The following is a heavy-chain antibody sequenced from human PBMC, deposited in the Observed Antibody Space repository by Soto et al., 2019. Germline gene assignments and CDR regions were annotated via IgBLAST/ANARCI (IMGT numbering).Heavy chain of an antibody. Sequence: PGESLKISCKGSGYSFTSYWISWVRQMPGKGLEWMGRIDPSDSYTNYSPSFQGHVTISADKSISTAYLQWSSLKASDTAMYYCARPGDILTGYYRDYYYGMDVWGQGTTVTVLL. CDR1: GYSFTSYW. CDR3: ARPGDILTGYYRDYYYGMDV. V-gene: IGHV5-10-1*01. J-gene: IGHJ6*02. D-gene: IGHD3-9*01. CDR2: IDPSDSYT.